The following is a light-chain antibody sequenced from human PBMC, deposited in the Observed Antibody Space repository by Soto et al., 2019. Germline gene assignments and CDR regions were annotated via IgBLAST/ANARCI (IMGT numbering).Light chain of an antibody. J-gene: IGLJ3*02. V-gene: IGLV3-21*04. CDR2: YNR. Sequence: SYELTQTPSVSVAPGKTARITCGGNNIGSKSEHWYQQKPGQAPVLVIYYNRDRPSGIPERFSGSNSGNTATLTISRVEAGDEAEYYCQVWDSSRDHVVFGGGTKVTVL. CDR3: QVWDSSRDHVV. CDR1: NIGSKS.